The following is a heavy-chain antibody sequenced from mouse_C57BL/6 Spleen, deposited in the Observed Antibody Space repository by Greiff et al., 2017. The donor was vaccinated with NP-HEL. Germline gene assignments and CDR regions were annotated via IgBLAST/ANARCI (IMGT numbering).Heavy chain of an antibody. CDR2: INPNYGTT. D-gene: IGHD1-1*01. CDR3: ARSSYYGSSYGWYFDV. V-gene: IGHV1-39*01. CDR1: GYSFTDYN. J-gene: IGHJ1*03. Sequence: VQLQQSGPELVKPGASVKISCKASGYSFTDYNMNWVKQSNGTSLEWIGVINPNYGTTSYNQKFKGKATLTVDQSSSTAYMQLNSLTSVDSAVYYCARSSYYGSSYGWYFDVWGTGTTVTVSS.